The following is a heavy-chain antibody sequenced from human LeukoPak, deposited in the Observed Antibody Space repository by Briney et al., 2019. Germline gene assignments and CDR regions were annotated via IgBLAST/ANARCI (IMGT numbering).Heavy chain of an antibody. CDR3: ARNYGSGRPGSY. V-gene: IGHV3-7*03. CDR2: IKQDGSEK. J-gene: IGHJ4*02. Sequence: PGGSLRLSCAASGFTFSSYWVSWVRQAPGKGLEWVANIKQDGSEKYYVDSVKGRFTISRDNAKNSLYLQMNSLRAEDTAVYYCARNYGSGRPGSYWGQGTLVTVSS. D-gene: IGHD3-10*01. CDR1: GFTFSSYW.